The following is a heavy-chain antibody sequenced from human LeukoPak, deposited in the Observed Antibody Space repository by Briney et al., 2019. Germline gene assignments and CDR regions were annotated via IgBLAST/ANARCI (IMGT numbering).Heavy chain of an antibody. CDR1: GFTFDDYA. CDR3: AKARGSGSYGLEGYFDY. Sequence: GGSLRLSCAASGFTFDDYAMHWVRQAPGKGLEWVSGISWNSGSIGYADSVKGRFTISRDNAKNSLYLQMNSLRAEDMALYYCAKARGSGSYGLEGYFDYWGQGTLVTVSS. V-gene: IGHV3-9*03. J-gene: IGHJ4*02. D-gene: IGHD1-26*01. CDR2: ISWNSGSI.